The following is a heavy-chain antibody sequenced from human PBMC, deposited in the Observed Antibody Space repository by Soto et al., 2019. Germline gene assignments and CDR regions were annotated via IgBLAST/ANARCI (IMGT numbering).Heavy chain of an antibody. V-gene: IGHV3-53*02. J-gene: IGHJ6*02. CDR3: ASSSRKDYHFAMDT. CDR2: MYSSGTT. D-gene: IGHD6-6*01. Sequence: EVQWVETGGGLIQPGGSLRLSCAVSGFSVSSNFMSWVRQAPGKGLEWVSVMYSSGTTHDADSVKGRFTISRDNSKNTVYLELNSLRVDDTAVYYCASSSRKDYHFAMDTWGQGTTVSVSS. CDR1: GFSVSSNF.